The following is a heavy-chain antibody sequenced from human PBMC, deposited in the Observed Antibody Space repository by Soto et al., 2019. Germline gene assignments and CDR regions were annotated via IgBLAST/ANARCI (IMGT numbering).Heavy chain of an antibody. J-gene: IGHJ4*02. CDR1: GYTFTSYD. V-gene: IGHV1-8*01. CDR2: MNPNNDNT. CDR3: ARGVSGLDY. Sequence: ASVKVSCKASGYTFTSYDINWVRQAPGQGLEWMGWMNPNNDNTGFAQSFQGRLSMIRDTSINTAYMELTSLTSEDTALYYCARGVSGLDYWGQGTLVTVSS. D-gene: IGHD6-25*01.